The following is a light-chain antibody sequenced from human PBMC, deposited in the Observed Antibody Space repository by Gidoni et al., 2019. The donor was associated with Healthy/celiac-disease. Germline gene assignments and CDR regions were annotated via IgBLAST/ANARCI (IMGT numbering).Light chain of an antibody. V-gene: IGKV1-9*01. Sequence: DIQLPQSPSFLSASVGDRVTITCRASQGISSYLAWYQQKPGKAPKLLIYAASTLQSGVPSRFSGSGSGTEFTLTISSLQPEDFATYYCQQLNSYSTFGGGTKVEIK. J-gene: IGKJ4*01. CDR3: QQLNSYST. CDR2: AAS. CDR1: QGISSY.